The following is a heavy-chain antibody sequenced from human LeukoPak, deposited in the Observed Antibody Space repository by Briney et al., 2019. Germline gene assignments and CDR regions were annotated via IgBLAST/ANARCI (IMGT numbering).Heavy chain of an antibody. CDR2: IYYSGST. J-gene: IGHJ4*02. CDR1: GGSISSSSYY. V-gene: IGHV4-39*01. Sequence: SETLSLTCTVSGGSISSSSYYWGWIRQPPGKGLEWIGSIYYSGSTYYNPSLKSRVTISVDTSKNQFSLKLSSVTAADTAVFYCATLDDSSGYYNGYWGQGTLVTVSS. D-gene: IGHD3-22*01. CDR3: ATLDDSSGYYNGY.